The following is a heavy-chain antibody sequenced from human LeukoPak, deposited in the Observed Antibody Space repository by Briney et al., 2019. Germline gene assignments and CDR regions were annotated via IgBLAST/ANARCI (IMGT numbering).Heavy chain of an antibody. CDR3: ARTRLTMIVGVYWFDP. CDR2: ISAYNGNT. D-gene: IGHD3-22*01. J-gene: IGHJ5*02. Sequence: ASVKVSCKASGYTFTSYGIRWVRQAPGQGLEWMGWISAYNGNTNYAQKLQGRVTMTTDTSTSTAYMELRSLRSDDTAVYYCARTRLTMIVGVYWFDPWGQGTLVTVSS. CDR1: GYTFTSYG. V-gene: IGHV1-18*01.